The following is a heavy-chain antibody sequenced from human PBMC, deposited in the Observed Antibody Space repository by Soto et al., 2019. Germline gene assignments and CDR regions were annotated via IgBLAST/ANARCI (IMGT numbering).Heavy chain of an antibody. Sequence: PSATLSLTWTVSGGSISSGGYYWRWIRQHPGKGLEWIGYIYYSGSTYYNPSLKSRVTISVDTSKNQFSLKLSSVTAADTAVYYCARDSTSEGVYYYYGMDVWGQGTTVTVS. V-gene: IGHV4-31*02. CDR1: GGSISSGGYY. J-gene: IGHJ6*02. CDR2: IYYSGST. D-gene: IGHD3-16*01. CDR3: ARDSTSEGVYYYYGMDV.